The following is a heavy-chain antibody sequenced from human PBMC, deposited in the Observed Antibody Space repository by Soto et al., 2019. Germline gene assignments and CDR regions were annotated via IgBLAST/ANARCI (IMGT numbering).Heavy chain of an antibody. CDR1: GSSFSNFY. J-gene: IGHJ4*02. CDR2: IYTSGAT. V-gene: IGHV4-4*07. D-gene: IGHD1-1*01. CDR3: ARGGIQLSYAFDD. Sequence: SETLSLTCSVSGSSFSNFYWSWIRQSAGKGLEWIGRIYTSGATSYNPSLKSRVTMSVDTSQTQMSLSVRSVTAADTAVYFCARGGIQLSYAFDDLGPGILVIVSS.